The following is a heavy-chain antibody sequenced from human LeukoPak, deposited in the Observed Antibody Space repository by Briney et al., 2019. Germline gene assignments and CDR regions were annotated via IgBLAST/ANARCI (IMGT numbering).Heavy chain of an antibody. J-gene: IGHJ3*02. V-gene: IGHV3-21*01. D-gene: IGHD3-22*01. CDR1: GFTFSSYS. Sequence: GGSLRLSCAASGFTFSSYSMNWVRQAPGKGLEWVSSISSSSSYIYYADSVKGRFTISRDNAKNSLYLQMNSLRAEDTAVYYCARAYDSSGYTGEPDAFDIWGQGTMVTVSS. CDR3: ARAYDSSGYTGEPDAFDI. CDR2: ISSSSSYI.